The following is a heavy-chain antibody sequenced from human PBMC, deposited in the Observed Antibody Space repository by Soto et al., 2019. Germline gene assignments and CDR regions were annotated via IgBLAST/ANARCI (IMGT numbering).Heavy chain of an antibody. CDR3: ARLGEFRGRYLPGGWFDP. V-gene: IGHV4-39*01. CDR2: IYYSGST. CDR1: GGSISSSSYY. D-gene: IGHD1-26*01. J-gene: IGHJ5*02. Sequence: PSETLSLTCTVSGGSISSSSYYWGWIRQPPGKGLEWIGSIYYSGSTYYNPSLKSRVTISVDTSKNQFSLKLSSVTAADTAVYYCARLGEFRGRYLPGGWFDPWGQGTLVTVSS.